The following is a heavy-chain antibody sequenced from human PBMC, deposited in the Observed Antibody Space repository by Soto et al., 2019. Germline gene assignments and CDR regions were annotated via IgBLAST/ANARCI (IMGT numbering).Heavy chain of an antibody. CDR3: ARDTAAGTVPVLY. CDR2: IIPIFGTA. J-gene: IGHJ4*02. D-gene: IGHD6-13*01. V-gene: IGHV1-69*05. CDR1: GGTFGSYA. Sequence: GASVKVSCKASGGTFGSYAISWVRQAPGQGLEWMGGIIPIFGTANYAQKFQGRVTMTTDTSTSTAYMELRSLRSDDTAVYYCARDTAAGTVPVLYWGRGTLVTVSS.